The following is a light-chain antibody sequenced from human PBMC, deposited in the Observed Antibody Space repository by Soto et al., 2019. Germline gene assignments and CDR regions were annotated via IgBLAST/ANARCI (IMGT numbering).Light chain of an antibody. V-gene: IGLV1-40*01. CDR3: QSYDSSLSGWV. CDR2: GNS. J-gene: IGLJ3*02. CDR1: SSNIGAGYD. Sequence: QAVVTRPPSVSGAPGQRVTISCTGSSSNIGAGYDVHWYQQLPGTAPKLLIYGNSNRPSGVPDRFSGSKSGTSASLAITGLQAEDEADYYCQSYDSSLSGWVFGAGTQLTVL.